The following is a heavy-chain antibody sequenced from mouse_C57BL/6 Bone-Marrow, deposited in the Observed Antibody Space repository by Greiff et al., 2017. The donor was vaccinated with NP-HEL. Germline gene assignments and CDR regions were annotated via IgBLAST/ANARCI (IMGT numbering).Heavy chain of an antibody. CDR2: ISNGGGST. J-gene: IGHJ1*03. V-gene: IGHV5-12*01. CDR3: ARQGYWYFDV. Sequence: DVQLVESGGGLVQPGGSLKLSCAASGFTFSDYYMYWVRQTPEKRLEWVAYISNGGGSTYYPDTVKGRFTISRENAKNTLYLQMSRLKSEDTAMYYCARQGYWYFDVWGTGTTVTVSS. CDR1: GFTFSDYY.